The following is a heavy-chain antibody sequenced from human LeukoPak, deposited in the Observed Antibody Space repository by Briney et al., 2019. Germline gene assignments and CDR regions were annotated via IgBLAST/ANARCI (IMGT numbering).Heavy chain of an antibody. CDR3: ARSPSGVVTATPHY. Sequence: GGSLRLSCAASGFTIRSYWMNWVRQAPGKGLAWVSSISSSSAYIYYADSVKGRFTISRDNAKNSLYLQMNSLRAEDTAVYYCARSPSGVVTATPHYWGQGTLVTVSS. CDR1: GFTIRSYW. CDR2: ISSSSAYI. V-gene: IGHV3-21*01. D-gene: IGHD2-21*02. J-gene: IGHJ4*02.